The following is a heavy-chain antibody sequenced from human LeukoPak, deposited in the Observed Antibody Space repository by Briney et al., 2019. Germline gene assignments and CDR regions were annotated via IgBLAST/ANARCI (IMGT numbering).Heavy chain of an antibody. Sequence: SETLSLTCTVSGGSISGYYWSWIRQPPGKGLEWIGYIYYSGSTNYNPSLKSRVTISVDTSKNQFSLKLSSVTAADTAVYYCAREHVSYYDSSGFFDYWGQGTLVTVSS. D-gene: IGHD3-22*01. V-gene: IGHV4-59*12. CDR1: GGSISGYY. J-gene: IGHJ4*02. CDR3: AREHVSYYDSSGFFDY. CDR2: IYYSGST.